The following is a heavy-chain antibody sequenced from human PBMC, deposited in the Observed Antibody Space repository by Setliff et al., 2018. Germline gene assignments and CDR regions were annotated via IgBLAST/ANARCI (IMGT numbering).Heavy chain of an antibody. CDR3: RLWSHNYRNDY. V-gene: IGHV4-34*01. D-gene: IGHD3-16*01. CDR1: GESFSNNY. J-gene: IGHJ4*02. CDR2: SNHSGNT. Sequence: SQTLSLTCRVYGESFSNNYWSWIRQPPGKGLEWIGESNHSGNTTNHPSLKSRLTMSVDTSKNQFSLKLTSVTAADTAVYHCRLWSHNYRNDYWGQGTLVTVSS.